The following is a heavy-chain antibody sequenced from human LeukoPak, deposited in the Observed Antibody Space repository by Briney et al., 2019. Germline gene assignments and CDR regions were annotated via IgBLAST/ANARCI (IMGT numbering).Heavy chain of an antibody. CDR3: ARLHPYYYHMDV. D-gene: IGHD4-11*01. J-gene: IGHJ6*03. CDR2: IKQDGSEM. CDR1: GFTLSSYW. Sequence: GGSLRLSCAASGFTLSSYWMTWFRQAPGKGLEWVANIKQDGSEMYYVDSVKGRFTISRDNAKNSLYLQMNSLRVEDTAVYYCARLHPYYYHMDVWGKGTTVTVSS. V-gene: IGHV3-7*03.